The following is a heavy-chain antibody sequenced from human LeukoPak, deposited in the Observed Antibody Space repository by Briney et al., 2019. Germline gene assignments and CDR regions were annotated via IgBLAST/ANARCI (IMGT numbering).Heavy chain of an antibody. J-gene: IGHJ4*02. V-gene: IGHV3-23*01. D-gene: IGHD4-17*01. CDR2: ISAGGSTT. CDR1: GLAFSTCA. Sequence: GGSLRLSCAASGLAFSTCAMSWVRQAPGKGLECVSRISAGGSTTYYADSVKGRFTISRDNSKNMFYLQMNSLRAEDSAVYYCAKDRTTVTIVFDYWGQGTLVTVSS. CDR3: AKDRTTVTIVFDY.